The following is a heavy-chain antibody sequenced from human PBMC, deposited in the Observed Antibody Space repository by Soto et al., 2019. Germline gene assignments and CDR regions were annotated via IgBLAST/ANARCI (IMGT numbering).Heavy chain of an antibody. CDR3: RRSSRYSTDV. D-gene: IGHD6-13*01. Sequence: SETLSLTCTVSGDSIRSSSYWGWIRQPPGKGLEWIGSIYSTGNTYHNPSLNSQVTISVDTSKNQFSLNVISVTAADTAVYYCRRSSRYSTDVWGQGTTVT. CDR1: GDSIRSSSY. J-gene: IGHJ6*02. V-gene: IGHV4-39*01. CDR2: IYSTGNT.